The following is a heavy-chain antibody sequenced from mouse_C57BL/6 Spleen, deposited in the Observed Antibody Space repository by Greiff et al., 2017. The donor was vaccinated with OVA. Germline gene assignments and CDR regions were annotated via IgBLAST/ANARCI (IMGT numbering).Heavy chain of an antibody. Sequence: QVQLQQPGAELVKPGASVKVSCKASGYTFTSYWMHWVKQRPGQGLEWIGRIHPSDSDTNYNQKFKGKATLTVDKSSSTAYMQLSSLTSEDSAVYYGAIEREDDGYYNAMDYWGQGTSVTVAS. CDR2: IHPSDSDT. J-gene: IGHJ4*01. CDR3: AIEREDDGYYNAMDY. D-gene: IGHD2-3*01. V-gene: IGHV1-74*01. CDR1: GYTFTSYW.